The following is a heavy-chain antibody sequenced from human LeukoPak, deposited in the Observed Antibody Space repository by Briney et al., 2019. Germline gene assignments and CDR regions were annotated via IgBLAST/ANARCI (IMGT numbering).Heavy chain of an antibody. V-gene: IGHV3-21*01. J-gene: IGHJ3*02. D-gene: IGHD3-10*01. CDR2: ISSSSSYI. CDR3: ARDRAPGSGSYDAFDI. CDR1: GFTFSSYS. Sequence: PGGSLRLSCAASGFTFSSYSMNWVRQAPGMGLEWVSSISSSSSYIYYADSVKGRFTISRDNAKNSLYLQMNSLRAEDTAVYYCARDRAPGSGSYDAFDIWGQGTMVTVSS.